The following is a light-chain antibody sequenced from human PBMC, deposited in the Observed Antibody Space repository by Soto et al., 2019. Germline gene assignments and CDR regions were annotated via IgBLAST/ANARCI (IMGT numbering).Light chain of an antibody. J-gene: IGKJ4*01. CDR2: GAS. CDR3: QQYNNWPRAT. CDR1: QSVSSSY. V-gene: IGKV3-20*01. Sequence: EIVSTQSPGTLSLSPGERATLSCRAGQSVSSSYLAWYQQKPGQAPRLLIYGASSRATGIPGRFSGSGSGTEFNLTISSLQSEDFGVYYCQQYNNWPRATFGGGTKVDIK.